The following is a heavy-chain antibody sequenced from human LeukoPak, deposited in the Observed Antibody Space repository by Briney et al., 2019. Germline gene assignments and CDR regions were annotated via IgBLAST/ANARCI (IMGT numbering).Heavy chain of an antibody. CDR3: ARGYSSSSDLIDY. J-gene: IGHJ4*02. V-gene: IGHV4-4*07. CDR2: IYTSGST. Sequence: SETLSLTCTVSGDSISNYYWSWVRQPAGKGLEWIGRIYTSGSTNYNPSLKSRVTMSVDTSKNQFSLKLSSVTAADTAVYYCARGYSSSSDLIDYWGQGTLVTVSS. D-gene: IGHD6-6*01. CDR1: GDSISNYY.